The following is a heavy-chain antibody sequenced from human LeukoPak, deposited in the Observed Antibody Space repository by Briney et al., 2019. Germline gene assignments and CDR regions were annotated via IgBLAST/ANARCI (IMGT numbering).Heavy chain of an antibody. J-gene: IGHJ3*02. CDR2: IYPGDSDT. CDR3: ARQGGKVVVPAAHPWAFDI. CDR1: GYSFTSYW. Sequence: GESLKISCKGSGYSFTSYWIGWVRQMPGKGLEWMGIIYPGDSDTRYSPSFQGQVTISADKSISTAYLQWSSLKASDTAMYYCARQGGKVVVPAAHPWAFDIWGQGTMVTVSS. D-gene: IGHD2-2*01. V-gene: IGHV5-51*01.